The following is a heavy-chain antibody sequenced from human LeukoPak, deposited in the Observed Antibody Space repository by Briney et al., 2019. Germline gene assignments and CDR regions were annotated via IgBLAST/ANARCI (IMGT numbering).Heavy chain of an antibody. V-gene: IGHV3-48*01. CDR3: AKDLYTTIQGFDS. Sequence: QPGGSLRLSCAASGFTFSNYAMNCVRQAPGKGLEWVSYVSRDGATRSYADSATGRFTISRDNDKNSVYLQMNSLRAEDTAVYYCAKDLYTTIQGFDSWGQGTLVTVSS. J-gene: IGHJ4*02. CDR1: GFTFSNYA. CDR2: VSRDGATR. D-gene: IGHD3-3*01.